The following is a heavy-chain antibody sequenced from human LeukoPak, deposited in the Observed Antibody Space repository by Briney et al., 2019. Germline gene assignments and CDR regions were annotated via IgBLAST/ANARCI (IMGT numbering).Heavy chain of an antibody. D-gene: IGHD3-9*01. Sequence: GESLKISCKGSGYSFTSYWIGWVRQMPGKGLEWMGIIYPGDSDTRYSPSFQGQVTISADKSISTAYLQWSSLKASDTAMYYCARATNFDWSNRYFDYWRQGSLVTVSS. CDR2: IYPGDSDT. CDR1: GYSFTSYW. V-gene: IGHV5-51*01. CDR3: ARATNFDWSNRYFDY. J-gene: IGHJ4*02.